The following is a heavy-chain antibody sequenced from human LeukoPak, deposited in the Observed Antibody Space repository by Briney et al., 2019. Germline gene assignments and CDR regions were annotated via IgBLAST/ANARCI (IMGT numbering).Heavy chain of an antibody. CDR1: GFTFITYG. D-gene: IGHD4-17*01. V-gene: IGHV1-18*01. Sequence: GASVKVSCKASGFTFITYGFDWVRQAPGQGLEWMGWISAYDGDTKYAQSLQGRVTMTTDTSTSTAYMELRSLRSDDTALYYCARAGRDYGTSRYYYYYMDVWGKGTTVTVSS. CDR3: ARAGRDYGTSRYYYYYMDV. J-gene: IGHJ6*03. CDR2: ISAYDGDT.